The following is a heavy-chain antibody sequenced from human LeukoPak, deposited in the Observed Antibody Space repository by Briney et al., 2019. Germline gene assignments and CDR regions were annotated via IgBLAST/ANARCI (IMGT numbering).Heavy chain of an antibody. Sequence: ASVKVSCKASGYTFTSYYMHWVRQAPGQGLEWMGIINPSGGSTSYAQKFQGRVTMTRDMSTSTVYMELSSVTAADTAVYYCARDVPDSGWYGAIYYYYYMDVWGKGTTVTISS. CDR2: INPSGGST. V-gene: IGHV1-46*01. CDR3: ARDVPDSGWYGAIYYYYYMDV. J-gene: IGHJ6*03. CDR1: GYTFTSYY. D-gene: IGHD6-19*01.